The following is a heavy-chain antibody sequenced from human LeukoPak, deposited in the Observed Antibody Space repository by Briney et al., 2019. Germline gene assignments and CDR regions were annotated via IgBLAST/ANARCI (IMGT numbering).Heavy chain of an antibody. V-gene: IGHV3-13*01. CDR1: GFTLSSFD. J-gene: IGHJ6*03. CDR2: IGTASDT. Sequence: GESLRLSCAASGFTLSSFDMHWVRQPTGQGLEWVSTIGTASDTYYPGSVEGRFTLSRDNAKNSLYLQMNSLTAGDTAVYYCARGPPRGKYYYMDVWGKGTTVTVSS. CDR3: ARGPPRGKYYYMDV. D-gene: IGHD1-1*01.